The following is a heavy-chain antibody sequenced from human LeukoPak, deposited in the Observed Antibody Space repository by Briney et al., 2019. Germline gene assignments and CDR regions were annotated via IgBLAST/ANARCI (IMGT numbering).Heavy chain of an antibody. CDR1: GFTFSSYW. V-gene: IGHV3-74*01. D-gene: IGHD1-1*01. CDR2: INSDGSST. Sequence: GGSLRLSCAASGFTFSSYWMHWVRQAPGKGLVWVSRINSDGSSTSDADSVKGRFTISRDNAKNTLYLQMNSLRAEDTAVYYCARGTGYPYYYYYMDVWGKGTTVTVSS. CDR3: ARGTGYPYYYYYMDV. J-gene: IGHJ6*03.